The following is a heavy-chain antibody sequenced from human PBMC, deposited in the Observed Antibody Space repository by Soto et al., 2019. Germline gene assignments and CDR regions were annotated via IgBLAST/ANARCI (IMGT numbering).Heavy chain of an antibody. D-gene: IGHD3-22*01. V-gene: IGHV1-46*01. CDR2: ISPSNGQT. CDR1: GYSFINYH. J-gene: IGHJ3*01. CDR3: ARMFHYXTSGXXGXLGGFDV. Sequence: GASVKVSCKASGYSFINYHISWVRQAPGQGLQWVGTISPSNGQTSLAQKXXGRVTMTRNTSTKVAXLELRSLKAEDTGVXXXARMFHYXTSGXXGXLGGFDV.